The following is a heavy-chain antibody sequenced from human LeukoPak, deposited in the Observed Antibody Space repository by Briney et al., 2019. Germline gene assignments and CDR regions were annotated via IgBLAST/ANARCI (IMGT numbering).Heavy chain of an antibody. J-gene: IGHJ4*02. CDR3: AREDLSNISPSCCSGLGY. CDR1: VYTFIPFY. Sequence: ASVRVSCTASVYTFIPFYIHWVRQAPGQGREWMGGINPNTGGTNYAQKFQGRVTMTRDMSISTAYMELSSLRSDDTAVYYCAREDLSNISPSCCSGLGYWGQGTLVTVSS. D-gene: IGHD2-2*01. CDR2: INPNTGGT. V-gene: IGHV1-2*02.